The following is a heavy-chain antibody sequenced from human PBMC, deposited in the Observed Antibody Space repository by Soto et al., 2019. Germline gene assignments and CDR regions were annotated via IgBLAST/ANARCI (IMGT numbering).Heavy chain of an antibody. J-gene: IGHJ4*02. CDR3: ATYMAPYRPNYYDSSGPFDY. CDR1: GGSISSGGYY. CDR2: IYYSGST. Sequence: SETLSLTCTVSGGSISSGGYYWSWIRQHPGKGLEWIGYIYYSGSTNYNPSLKSRVTISVDTSKNQFSLKLSSVTAADTAVYYCATYMAPYRPNYYDSSGPFDYWGQGTLVTVSS. D-gene: IGHD3-22*01. V-gene: IGHV4-61*08.